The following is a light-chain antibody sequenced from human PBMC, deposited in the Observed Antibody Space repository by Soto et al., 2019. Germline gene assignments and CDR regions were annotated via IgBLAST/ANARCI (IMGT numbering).Light chain of an antibody. V-gene: IGKV1-5*01. J-gene: IGKJ1*01. Sequence: DIQMTQSPSTLSASVGDRVTITCRASQSIDTWLAWYQQKPKRVPKLLIYDASSLESGVPSRFSGSGSGTEFTLTISSLQPDDFATYYCQQYNSYSTFGQGTKVDIK. CDR3: QQYNSYST. CDR1: QSIDTW. CDR2: DAS.